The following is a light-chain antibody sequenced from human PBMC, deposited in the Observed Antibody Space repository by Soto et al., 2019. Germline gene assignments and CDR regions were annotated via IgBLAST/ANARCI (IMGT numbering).Light chain of an antibody. CDR3: SSYAGSNSPV. J-gene: IGLJ2*01. CDR1: SSDVGDYNY. Sequence: QSVLTQPPSASGSPGQSVAIYCTGTSSDVGDYNYVSWYQHHPGKAPKLMIYEVNKRPSGVPDRFSGSKSGNTASLTVSGLQAEDEADYYCSSYAGSNSPVFGGGTKLTVL. V-gene: IGLV2-8*01. CDR2: EVN.